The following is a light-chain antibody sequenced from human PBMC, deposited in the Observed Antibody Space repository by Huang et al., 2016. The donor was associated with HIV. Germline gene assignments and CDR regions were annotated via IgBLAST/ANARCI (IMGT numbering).Light chain of an antibody. CDR1: QSVSSN. CDR2: GAS. V-gene: IGKV3-15*01. J-gene: IGKJ2*01. Sequence: EIVMTQSPATLSVSPGERATLSCRASQSVSSNLAWYQQKPGQAPRLLIIGASTRATGIPARFSGSGSGTEFTLTIGSLQSEDFAVYYCQHYDNRQLTFGQGTKLEI. CDR3: QHYDNRQLT.